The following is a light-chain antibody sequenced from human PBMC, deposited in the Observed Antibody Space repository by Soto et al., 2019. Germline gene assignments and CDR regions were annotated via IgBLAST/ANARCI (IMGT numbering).Light chain of an antibody. CDR2: GNN. CDR1: SSNIGARYD. Sequence: QSVLTQPPSVSGAPGQRVTISCTWSSSNIGARYDVHWYQQLPGTAPKLLIYGNNNRPSGVPDRFSGSKSGTSASLAITGLQAEDEADYYCAAWDDSLSVGVFGGGTKVTVL. J-gene: IGLJ3*02. V-gene: IGLV1-40*01. CDR3: AAWDDSLSVGV.